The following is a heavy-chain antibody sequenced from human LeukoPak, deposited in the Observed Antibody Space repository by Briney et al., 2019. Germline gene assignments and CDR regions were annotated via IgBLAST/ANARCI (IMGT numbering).Heavy chain of an antibody. J-gene: IGHJ4*02. Sequence: GGSLRLSCAASGFTFTKYSMNWVRQAPGKGLEWVSYINSGSYSIYYADSVKGRFTISRDNAKDSVYLQMNSLKAEDTAVYYCARDLGGYNFDYWGQGTLVTVSS. CDR3: ARDLGGYNFDY. CDR2: INSGSYSI. V-gene: IGHV3-48*04. D-gene: IGHD5-24*01. CDR1: GFTFTKYS.